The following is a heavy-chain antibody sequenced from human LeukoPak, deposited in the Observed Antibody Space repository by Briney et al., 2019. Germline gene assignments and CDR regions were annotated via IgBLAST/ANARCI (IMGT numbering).Heavy chain of an antibody. D-gene: IGHD6-19*01. Sequence: GESLKISCKGSGYSFTNYWIGWVRQVPGKGLEWMGIINPGDSNTRYSPSFQGQVTISADKSISTAYLQWSSLEASDTAMYYCARRKSYSSGWDSWGQGTLVTVSS. V-gene: IGHV5-51*01. CDR1: GYSFTNYW. J-gene: IGHJ5*02. CDR2: INPGDSNT. CDR3: ARRKSYSSGWDS.